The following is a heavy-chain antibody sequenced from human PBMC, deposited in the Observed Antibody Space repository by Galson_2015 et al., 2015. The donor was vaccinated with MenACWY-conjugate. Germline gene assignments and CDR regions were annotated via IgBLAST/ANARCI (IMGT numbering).Heavy chain of an antibody. CDR3: ARVRAQYGSGHFPPDYMDV. D-gene: IGHD3-10*01. Sequence: SLRLSCAASGFTFSNYWMTWVRQAPGKGLEWVANIKQDGSDKYYVDSMKGRFTISRDNAKNSLYLQMNSLRAEDTAVYYCARVRAQYGSGHFPPDYMDVWGKGTTVTVSS. CDR1: GFTFSNYW. CDR2: IKQDGSDK. V-gene: IGHV3-7*01. J-gene: IGHJ6*03.